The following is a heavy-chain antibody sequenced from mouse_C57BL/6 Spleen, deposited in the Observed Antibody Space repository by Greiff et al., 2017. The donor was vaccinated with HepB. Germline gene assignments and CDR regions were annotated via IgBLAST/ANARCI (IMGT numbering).Heavy chain of an antibody. CDR1: GYAFSSYW. CDR3: ARSGLGDYAMDY. CDR2: IYPGDGDT. J-gene: IGHJ4*01. D-gene: IGHD2-4*01. V-gene: IGHV1-80*01. Sequence: VQLQQSGAELVKPGASVKISCKASGYAFSSYWMNWVKQRPGKGLEWIGQIYPGDGDTNYNGKFKGKATLTADKSSSTAYMQLSSLTSEDSAVYFCARSGLGDYAMDYWGQGTSVTVSS.